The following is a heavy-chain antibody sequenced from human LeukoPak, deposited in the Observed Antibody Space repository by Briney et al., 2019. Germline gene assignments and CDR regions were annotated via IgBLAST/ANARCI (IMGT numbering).Heavy chain of an antibody. CDR1: GYTFTSYD. CDR2: MNPNSGNT. Sequence: ASVKVSCKASGYTFTSYDINWVRQATGQGLEWMRWMNPNSGNTGYAQKFQGRVTITRNTSISTAYMELSSLRSEDTAVYYCARANLWFGEYDAFDIWGQGTMVTVSS. J-gene: IGHJ3*02. D-gene: IGHD3-10*01. V-gene: IGHV1-8*03. CDR3: ARANLWFGEYDAFDI.